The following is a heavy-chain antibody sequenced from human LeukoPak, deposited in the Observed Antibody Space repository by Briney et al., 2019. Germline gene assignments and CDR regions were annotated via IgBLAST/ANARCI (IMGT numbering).Heavy chain of an antibody. Sequence: TSETLSLTCTVSGGSISSYYWSWIRQPAGKGLEWIGRIYTSGSTNYNPSLKSRVTMSVDTSKNQFSLKLSSVTAADTAVYYCARDVDYYDSSGYYYSWFDPWGQGTLVTVSS. CDR2: IYTSGST. D-gene: IGHD3-22*01. V-gene: IGHV4-4*07. J-gene: IGHJ5*02. CDR1: GGSISSYY. CDR3: ARDVDYYDSSGYYYSWFDP.